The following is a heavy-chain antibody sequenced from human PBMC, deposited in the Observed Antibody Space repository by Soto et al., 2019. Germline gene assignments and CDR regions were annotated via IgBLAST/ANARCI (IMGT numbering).Heavy chain of an antibody. CDR2: IKSKTEGGTT. CDR3: AKASGYTLYYFDY. CDR1: GFSFSYAW. D-gene: IGHD3-3*01. V-gene: IGHV3-15*01. J-gene: IGHJ4*02. Sequence: PGGSLRLSCAASGFSFSYAWMRWVRQVPGKGLEWVGRIKSKTEGGTTDYAAPVKDRFTISRDDSKDTLYLQMNSLRAEDTAVYYCAKASGYTLYYFDYWGQGTLVTVSS.